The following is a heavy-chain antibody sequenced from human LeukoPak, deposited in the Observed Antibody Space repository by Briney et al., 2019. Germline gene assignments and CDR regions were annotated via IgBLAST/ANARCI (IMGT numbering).Heavy chain of an antibody. D-gene: IGHD2-15*01. CDR1: GYSISSGYY. V-gene: IGHV4-38-2*01. CDR3: ARRYRNDY. J-gene: IGHJ4*02. CDR2: IYHSGST. Sequence: SETLSLTCAVSGYSISSGYYWGWIRQPPGKGLEWIGSIYHSGSTYYNPSLKSRVTISVDTSKNQFSLKLSSVTAADTAVYYGARRYRNDYWGQGTLVTVSS.